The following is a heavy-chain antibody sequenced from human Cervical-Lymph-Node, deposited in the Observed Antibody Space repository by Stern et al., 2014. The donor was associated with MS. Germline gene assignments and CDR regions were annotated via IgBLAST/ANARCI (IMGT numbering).Heavy chain of an antibody. J-gene: IGHJ4*02. CDR2: IIPLFATA. D-gene: IGHD3-16*01. CDR1: GGTFSRLS. Sequence: QVQLVESGSEVKKPGSSVKVSCKASGGTFSRLSISWIRQAPGQGLEWMGGIIPLFATASYAKQFQGRVTITADKSTDTAYMELSSLRSEDTAVYYCAKDPPLIYVTNITAGDSWGQGTLVIVSS. CDR3: AKDPPLIYVTNITAGDS. V-gene: IGHV1-69*06.